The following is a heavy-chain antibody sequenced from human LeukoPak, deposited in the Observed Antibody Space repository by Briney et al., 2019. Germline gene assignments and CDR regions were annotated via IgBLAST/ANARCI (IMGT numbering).Heavy chain of an antibody. CDR1: GGSFSGYY. CDR2: INHSGST. CDR3: ARFPRRPGTSLDY. V-gene: IGHV4-34*01. Sequence: SETLSLTCAVYGGSFSGYYWSWIRQPPGKGLEWIGEINHSGSTNYNPSLKSRVTISVDTSKNQFSLKLSSVTAADTAVYYCARFPRRPGTSLDYWGQGTLVTVSS. J-gene: IGHJ4*02.